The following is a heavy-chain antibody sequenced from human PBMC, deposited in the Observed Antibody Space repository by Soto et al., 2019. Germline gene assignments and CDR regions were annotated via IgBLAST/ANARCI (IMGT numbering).Heavy chain of an antibody. Sequence: SETLSLTCTVSGGSISSSSYYWGWIRQPPGKGLEWIGSTYYSGGTYYNPSLKSRVTISVDTSKNQFSLKLSSVTAADTAVYYCAGRTVTTPNWFDPWGQGTLVTVSS. V-gene: IGHV4-39*01. J-gene: IGHJ5*02. D-gene: IGHD4-4*01. CDR3: AGRTVTTPNWFDP. CDR2: TYYSGGT. CDR1: GGSISSSSYY.